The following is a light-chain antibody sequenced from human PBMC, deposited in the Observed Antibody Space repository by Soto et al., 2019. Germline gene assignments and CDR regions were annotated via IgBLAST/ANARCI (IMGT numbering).Light chain of an antibody. CDR3: SSYTSSSTLP. J-gene: IGLJ2*01. Sequence: QSALTQPASVSGSPGQSITISCTGTSSDVGGYNYVSWYQQHPGKAPKLMIYDVSNRPSGVSNRFSGSKSGNTASLTISGLQAEDEADYYCSSYTSSSTLPFGGGTKVTVL. CDR1: SSDVGGYNY. CDR2: DVS. V-gene: IGLV2-14*01.